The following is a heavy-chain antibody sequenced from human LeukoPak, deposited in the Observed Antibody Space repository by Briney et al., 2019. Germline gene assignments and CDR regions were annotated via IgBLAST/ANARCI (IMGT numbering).Heavy chain of an antibody. J-gene: IGHJ6*02. CDR2: ISGRGGST. CDR3: AKVIDLEWFVFPYTMDV. V-gene: IGHV3-23*01. D-gene: IGHD3-3*01. CDR1: GFIFSTYA. Sequence: GSLRLSCAASGFIFSTYAMSWVRQSPGKGLEWVSTISGRGGSTYYAESVKGRFTISRDNSKNTLYLQMNSLRAEDTAVYYCAKVIDLEWFVFPYTMDVWGQGTTVTVSS.